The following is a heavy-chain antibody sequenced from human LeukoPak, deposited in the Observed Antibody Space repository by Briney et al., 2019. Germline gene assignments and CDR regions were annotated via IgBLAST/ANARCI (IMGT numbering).Heavy chain of an antibody. D-gene: IGHD3-10*01. V-gene: IGHV4-38-2*02. CDR3: ARDLGYYYGSGSY. CDR1: GYSISSGYY. CDR2: IYHSGST. Sequence: SETLSLTCTVSGYSISSGYYWGWIRQPPGKGLEWIGSIYHSGSTYYNPSLKSRVTISVDTSKNQFSLKLSSVTAADTAVYYCARDLGYYYGSGSYWGQGTLVTVSS. J-gene: IGHJ4*02.